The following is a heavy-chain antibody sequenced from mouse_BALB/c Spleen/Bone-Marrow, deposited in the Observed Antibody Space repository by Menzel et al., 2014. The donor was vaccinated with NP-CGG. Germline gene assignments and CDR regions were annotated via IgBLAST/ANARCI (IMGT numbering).Heavy chain of an antibody. CDR1: GFTFSNYA. D-gene: IGHD1-1*01. CDR3: ARNYYGSFAY. CDR2: ISTGGST. Sequence: EVKVVESGGDLVKPGGSLKLSCAAPGFTFSNYALSRVRQTPEKRLEWVASISTGGSTYYLDSVKGRFTISRDSARNILYLQMSSLRSEDTAMYYCARNYYGSFAYWGQGTLVTVSA. J-gene: IGHJ3*01. V-gene: IGHV5-6-5*01.